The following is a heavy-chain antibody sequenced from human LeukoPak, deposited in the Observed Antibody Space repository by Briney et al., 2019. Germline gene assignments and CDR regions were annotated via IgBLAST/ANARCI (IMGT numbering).Heavy chain of an antibody. CDR2: INWNGGST. V-gene: IGHV3-20*04. D-gene: IGHD3-9*01. J-gene: IGHJ3*02. Sequence: GGSLRLSCAASGFTFSSYAMNWVRQAPGKGLEWVTGINWNGGSTGYADSVKGRFTISRDNAKNSLYLQMNSLRAEDTALYYCARSRIKTGSYAFDIWGQGTMVTVSS. CDR3: ARSRIKTGSYAFDI. CDR1: GFTFSSYA.